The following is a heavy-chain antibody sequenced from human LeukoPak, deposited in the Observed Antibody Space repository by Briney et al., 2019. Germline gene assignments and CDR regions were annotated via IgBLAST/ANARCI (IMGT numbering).Heavy chain of an antibody. CDR3: ATIYGSGSS. V-gene: IGHV3-21*01. D-gene: IGHD3-10*01. J-gene: IGHJ5*02. CDR2: ISGSSSYI. Sequence: GGSLRLSCAVSGITFSNYSMNWVRQAPGKGLEWVSSISGSSSYIYYADSVKGRFTISRDNAKNSLYPQMNSLRAEDTAVYYCATIYGSGSSWGQGTLVTVSS. CDR1: GITFSNYS.